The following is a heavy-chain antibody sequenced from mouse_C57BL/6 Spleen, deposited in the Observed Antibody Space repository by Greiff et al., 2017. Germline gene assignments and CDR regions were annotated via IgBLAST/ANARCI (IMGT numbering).Heavy chain of an antibody. CDR1: GYTFTSYW. V-gene: IGHV1-55*01. D-gene: IGHD1-1*01. Sequence: QVQLQQSGAELVKPGASVKMSCEASGYTFTSYWITWVKQRPGQGLEWIGDIYPGSGSTNYNEKFKSKATLTVDTSSSTAYMQLSSLTSEDSAVYYCAREGYYYGSSYGYFDVWGTGTTVTVSS. CDR2: IYPGSGST. CDR3: AREGYYYGSSYGYFDV. J-gene: IGHJ1*03.